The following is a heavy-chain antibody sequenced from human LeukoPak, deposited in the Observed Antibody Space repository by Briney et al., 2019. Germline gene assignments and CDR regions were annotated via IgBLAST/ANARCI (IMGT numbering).Heavy chain of an antibody. V-gene: IGHV3-23*01. J-gene: IGHJ5*02. CDR1: GFTFSTYT. D-gene: IGHD2-15*01. CDR3: AKGEAGGKVDWFDP. CDR2: FTGLGGR. Sequence: GGSLRLSCATSGFTFSTYTMMWVRQTPGKGLQWLASFTGLGGRYYADSVRGRFSISRDYSANTVYLQMDSLRDEDTAVYYCAKGEAGGKVDWFDPWGQGTLVIVSS.